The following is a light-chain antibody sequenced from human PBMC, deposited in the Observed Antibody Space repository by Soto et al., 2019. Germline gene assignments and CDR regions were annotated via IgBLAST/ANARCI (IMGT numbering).Light chain of an antibody. Sequence: ELVLTQSPGTLSLSPGERATLSCRASQSVSSSYLAWYQQKPGQAPGLLIYGASSRATGIPDRFSGSGSGTDFTLTISRLEPEDFAVYYCQQYGSSPLTFGGGTKVDIK. CDR1: QSVSSSY. CDR3: QQYGSSPLT. J-gene: IGKJ4*01. CDR2: GAS. V-gene: IGKV3-20*01.